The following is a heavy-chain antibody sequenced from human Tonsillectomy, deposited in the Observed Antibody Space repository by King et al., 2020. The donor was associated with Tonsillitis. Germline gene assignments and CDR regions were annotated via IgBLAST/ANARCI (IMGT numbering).Heavy chain of an antibody. J-gene: IGHJ5*02. V-gene: IGHV3-74*01. CDR1: GFTFSSYW. D-gene: IGHD3-10*01. CDR3: AREWRGSGSPT. CDR2: INSDGSSA. Sequence: VQLVESGGGLVEPGGSLRLSCAASGFTFSSYWMHWVRQAPGKGLVWVSRINSDGSSASYADSVKGRFTISRDNATNTLYLQMNSLRAEDTAVYYCAREWRGSGSPTWGQGNLVTVSS.